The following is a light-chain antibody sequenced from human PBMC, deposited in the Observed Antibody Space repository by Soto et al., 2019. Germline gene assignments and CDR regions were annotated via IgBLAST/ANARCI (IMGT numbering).Light chain of an antibody. CDR1: SSNIGAGHD. CDR3: QSYDSSLSGYV. J-gene: IGLJ1*01. CDR2: GNS. V-gene: IGLV1-40*01. Sequence: QAVVTQPPSVSGAPGQRVTISCTGSSSNIGAGHDVHWYQQLPGTAPKPLIYGNSNRPSGVPDRFSGSKSGTSASLAITGLQAEDEADYYCQSYDSSLSGYVFGTGTKLTVL.